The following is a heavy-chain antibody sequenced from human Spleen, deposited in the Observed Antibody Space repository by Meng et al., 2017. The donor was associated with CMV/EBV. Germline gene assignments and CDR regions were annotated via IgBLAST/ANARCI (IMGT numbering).Heavy chain of an antibody. CDR1: FSNYA. J-gene: IGHJ5*02. CDR3: AREFDIMVRGVINSDWFDP. V-gene: IGHV1-3*01. CDR2: IDAGNGNT. D-gene: IGHD3-10*01. Sequence: FSNYAMHWVRQAPGQKLEWMGWIDAGNGNTEYSQRFQGRVTITRDTSANTVYMEPSSLRSEDTALYFCAREFDIMVRGVINSDWFDPWGQGTLVTVSS.